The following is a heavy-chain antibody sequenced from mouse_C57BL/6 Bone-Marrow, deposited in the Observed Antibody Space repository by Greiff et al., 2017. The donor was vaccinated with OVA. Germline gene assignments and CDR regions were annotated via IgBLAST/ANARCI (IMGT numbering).Heavy chain of an antibody. J-gene: IGHJ2*01. V-gene: IGHV1-76*01. CDR1: GYTFTDYY. Sequence: QVQLQQSGAELVRPGASVKLSCKASGYTFTDYYINWVKQRPGQGLEWIARIYPGSGNTYYNEKFKGKATLTAEKSSSTAYMQLSSLTSEDTAVYVCARAATTVVYFDYWGQGTTLTVSS. CDR3: ARAATTVVYFDY. D-gene: IGHD1-1*01. CDR2: IYPGSGNT.